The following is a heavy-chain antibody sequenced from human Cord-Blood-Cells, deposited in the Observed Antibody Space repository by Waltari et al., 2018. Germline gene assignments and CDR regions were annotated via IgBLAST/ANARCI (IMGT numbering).Heavy chain of an antibody. CDR2: ISGSGGST. Sequence: EVQLVESGGGLVQPGGSLRLSCAASGFTFSSYAMSWVRQAPGKGLEWVSAISGSGGSTYYADSVQGRFTISRDNSKNTLYLQMNSLRAEDTAVYYCARLGGVGATFLDAFDIWGQGTMVTVSS. D-gene: IGHD1-26*01. J-gene: IGHJ3*02. V-gene: IGHV3-23*04. CDR3: ARLGGVGATFLDAFDI. CDR1: GFTFSSYA.